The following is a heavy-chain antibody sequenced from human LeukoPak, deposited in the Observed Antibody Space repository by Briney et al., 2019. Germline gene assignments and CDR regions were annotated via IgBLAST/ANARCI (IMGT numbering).Heavy chain of an antibody. CDR3: ARVDY. J-gene: IGHJ4*02. CDR2: ISNNGGYT. Sequence: AGGSLRLSCAASGFTFSNAWMNWVRQAPGKGLGWVSAISNNGGYTYYADSVQGRFTISRDNAKNSLYLQMNSLRAEDTAVYYCARVDYWGQGTLVTVSS. CDR1: GFTFSNAW. V-gene: IGHV3-21*01.